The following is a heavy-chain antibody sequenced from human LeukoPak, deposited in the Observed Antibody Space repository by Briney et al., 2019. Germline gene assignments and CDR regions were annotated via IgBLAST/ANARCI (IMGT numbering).Heavy chain of an antibody. CDR1: GFTFSNFD. J-gene: IGHJ4*02. V-gene: IGHV3-13*01. CDR3: GRGADTRFDY. Sequence: SSGSLRLSCAASGFTFSNFDMHWVRQATGKGLDWVGGSSTAGDTYYQGVVRGRFTLSRENAKKSFYLQMNSLAAGYTAVYDGGRGADTRFDYWGQGILVTVSS. D-gene: IGHD2-15*01. CDR2: SSTAGDT.